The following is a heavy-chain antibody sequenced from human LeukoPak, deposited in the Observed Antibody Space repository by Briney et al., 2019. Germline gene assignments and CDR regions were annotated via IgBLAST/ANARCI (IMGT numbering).Heavy chain of an antibody. D-gene: IGHD1-7*01. V-gene: IGHV4-59*01. J-gene: IGHJ4*02. CDR3: ARGWNYLSY. CDR2: ISYSGST. CDR1: GGSISSSY. Sequence: SETLSLTCTVSGGSISSSYWSWIRQPPGTGLEWIGYISYSGSTNYNPSLKSRVTISVDTSKNQFSLKLSSVTAADTAVYYCARGWNYLSYWGQGTLVTVSS.